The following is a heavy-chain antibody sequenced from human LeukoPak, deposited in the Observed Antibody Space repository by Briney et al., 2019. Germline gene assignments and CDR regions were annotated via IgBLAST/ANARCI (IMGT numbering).Heavy chain of an antibody. J-gene: IGHJ6*03. V-gene: IGHV3-48*04. CDR2: IGSTA. Sequence: QSGGSLRLSCAASGFTFSSYWMSWIRQAPGKGLEWVSHIGSTAYYADSVKGRLTISRDNAKNSLYLQMNSLRAEDTAVYYCARDRGIVGTTGYYYMDVWGKGTTVTVSS. CDR1: GFTFSSYW. D-gene: IGHD1-26*01. CDR3: ARDRGIVGTTGYYYMDV.